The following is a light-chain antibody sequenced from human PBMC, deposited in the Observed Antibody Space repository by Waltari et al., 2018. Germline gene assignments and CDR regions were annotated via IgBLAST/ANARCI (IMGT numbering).Light chain of an antibody. Sequence: QSALNQPASVSGSPGQSIPIPCTGTNSDMGGYTYVSWYQKTPGKAPELIILEVTTRPSGVSHRFSGSKSANTASLTISALQADDEAEYYCSSYSYSSGTLVIFGGGTRLTVL. J-gene: IGLJ2*01. V-gene: IGLV2-14*01. CDR1: NSDMGGYTY. CDR2: EVT. CDR3: SSYSYSSGTLVI.